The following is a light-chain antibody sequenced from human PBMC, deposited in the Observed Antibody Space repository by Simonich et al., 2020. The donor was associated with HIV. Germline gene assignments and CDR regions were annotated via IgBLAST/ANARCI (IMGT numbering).Light chain of an antibody. V-gene: IGKV3-20*01. CDR3: QQYDRSPTWT. CDR1: QSVSSNY. J-gene: IGKJ1*01. CDR2: GAS. Sequence: IVLTQSPGTLSLSPGERATLSCRASQSVSSNYLAWYQQKPGLETRRLIYGASGRAAGIPDRFSGSGSGTDFTLTINRLEPEDFAVYYCQQYDRSPTWTFGQGTKVEIK.